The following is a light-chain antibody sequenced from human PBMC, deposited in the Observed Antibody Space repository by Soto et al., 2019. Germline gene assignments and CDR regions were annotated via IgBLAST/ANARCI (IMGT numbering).Light chain of an antibody. CDR1: QDINNY. Sequence: DIQMTQSPSSLSASVGDRVTITCQASQDINNYLNWYQKKAGKAPKLLIYDASNLERGVPSRFSGSGSGTDFTFTISSLQPEDIATYYCQQYDNLPLTFGGGTKVEIK. V-gene: IGKV1-33*01. J-gene: IGKJ4*01. CDR2: DAS. CDR3: QQYDNLPLT.